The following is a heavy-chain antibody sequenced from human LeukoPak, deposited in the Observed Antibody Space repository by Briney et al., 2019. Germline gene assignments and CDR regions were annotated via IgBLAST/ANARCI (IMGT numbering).Heavy chain of an antibody. CDR3: ANGKAQTSFDY. D-gene: IGHD2/OR15-2a*01. J-gene: IGHJ4*02. CDR1: GFTVSSNY. CDR2: IYSGGST. Sequence: GGSLRLSCAASGFTVSSNYMTWGRQAPGKGLEWVSVIYSGGSTNYADSVKGRFTISRDNSKNTLYLQMNSLRAEDTGVYYCANGKAQTSFDYWGQGTLVTVSS. V-gene: IGHV3-66*01.